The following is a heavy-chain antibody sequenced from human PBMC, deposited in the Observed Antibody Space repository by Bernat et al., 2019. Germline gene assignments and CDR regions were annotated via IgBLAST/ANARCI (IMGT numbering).Heavy chain of an antibody. Sequence: QVQLVESGGGVVQPGGSLRLSCATSGFTFSNYGMHWVRQAPGKGLEWVAFIPYDGSNKNHADSVKGRFTISRDNSKNTLFLQMNSLRVEDTAVYFCAKDRGRGYTYGVGGDDYWGQGTLVTVSS. D-gene: IGHD5-18*01. V-gene: IGHV3-30*02. J-gene: IGHJ4*02. CDR1: GFTFSNYG. CDR2: IPYDGSNK. CDR3: AKDRGRGYTYGVGGDDY.